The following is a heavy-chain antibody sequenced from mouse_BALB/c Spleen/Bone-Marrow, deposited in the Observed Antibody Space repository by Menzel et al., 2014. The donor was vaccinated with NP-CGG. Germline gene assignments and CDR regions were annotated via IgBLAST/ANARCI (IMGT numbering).Heavy chain of an antibody. CDR2: IDPANGDT. J-gene: IGHJ4*01. D-gene: IGHD2-4*01. CDR3: ARYLIFYDYDEAMDY. Sequence: VHVKQSGAELVKPGASVKLSCTASGFNIKDTYMHWVKQRPEQGLEWIGRIDPANGDTKYDPKFQGKATITADTSSNTAYLQLSSLTSEDTAVYYCARYLIFYDYDEAMDYWGQGTSVTVSS. V-gene: IGHV14-3*02. CDR1: GFNIKDTY.